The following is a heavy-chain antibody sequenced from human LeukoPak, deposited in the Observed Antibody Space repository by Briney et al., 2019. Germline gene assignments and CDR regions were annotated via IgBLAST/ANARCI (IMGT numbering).Heavy chain of an antibody. J-gene: IGHJ6*01. CDR3: WGELRSWSSYYYCGMEV. Sequence: SETLSLTCAVYGGSFSGYYWSWIRQPPGKGLEWIGAINHSGSTNYNPSPKSGVTISVDTSTNHFSLKQCSLTPPHTPVCSCWGELRSWSSYYYCGMEVWGQGTTVTVFS. CDR1: GGSFSGYY. V-gene: IGHV4-34*01. CDR2: INHSGST. D-gene: IGHD6-13*01.